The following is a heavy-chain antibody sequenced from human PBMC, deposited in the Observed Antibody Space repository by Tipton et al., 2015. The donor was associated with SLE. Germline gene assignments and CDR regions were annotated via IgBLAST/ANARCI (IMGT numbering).Heavy chain of an antibody. CDR3: ARDRAMGV. CDR1: GASFSNFF. Sequence: TLSLTCTVSGASFSNFFWAWIRQPPGKGLEWIGEINHSGKTNFNPSLGGRVTVSVDTSNNQFSLRLSSVAAADTATYYCARDRAMGVWGQGTTVTVSS. CDR2: INHSGKT. V-gene: IGHV4-34*01. J-gene: IGHJ6*02.